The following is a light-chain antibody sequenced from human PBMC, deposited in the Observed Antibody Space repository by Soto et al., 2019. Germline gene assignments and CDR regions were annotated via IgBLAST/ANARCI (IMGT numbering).Light chain of an antibody. J-gene: IGKJ5*01. CDR3: QQYNKWPPIT. CDR1: QSVSSN. Sequence: EIVMTQSPAPLSVSPGERATLSCMASQSVSSNFAWYQQKPFQAPRLLIYGASTRATVIPDRFSGSGSGTEFTLTINSLQSEDFAVYYWQQYNKWPPITFGQGTRLEIK. V-gene: IGKV3-15*01. CDR2: GAS.